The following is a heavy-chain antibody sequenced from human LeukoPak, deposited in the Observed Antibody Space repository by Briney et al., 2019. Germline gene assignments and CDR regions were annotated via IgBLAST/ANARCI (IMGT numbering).Heavy chain of an antibody. CDR3: AKDGGGGGSYYYGMDV. D-gene: IGHD1-26*01. V-gene: IGHV3-43*01. Sequence: GGSLRLSCAASGFTFDDYTMHWVRQAPGKGLEWVSLISWDGGSTYYADSVKGRFTISRDNSKNSLYLQMNSLRTEDTALYYCAKDGGGGGSYYYGMDVWGQGTTVTVSS. CDR2: ISWDGGST. CDR1: GFTFDDYT. J-gene: IGHJ6*02.